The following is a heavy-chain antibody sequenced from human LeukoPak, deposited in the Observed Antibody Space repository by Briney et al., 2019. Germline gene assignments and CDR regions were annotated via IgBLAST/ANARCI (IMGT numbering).Heavy chain of an antibody. Sequence: GGSLRLSCVASGFTFTNYSINWVRQAPGKGLAWVSTITGSGSATYYADSVKGRFTISRDKCKNTLDLQMNSLRAEDTAVYYCARGSSFFGHYFDYWGQGTLVTVSS. CDR3: ARGSSFFGHYFDY. CDR1: GFTFTNYS. V-gene: IGHV3-23*01. CDR2: ITGSGSAT. D-gene: IGHD3-10*01. J-gene: IGHJ4*02.